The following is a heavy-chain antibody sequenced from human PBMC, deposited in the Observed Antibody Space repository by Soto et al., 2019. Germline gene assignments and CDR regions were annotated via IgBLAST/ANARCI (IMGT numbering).Heavy chain of an antibody. CDR3: ARNHRYTSGWYES. D-gene: IGHD6-19*01. J-gene: IGHJ5*01. CDR2: VYYSGGT. V-gene: IGHV4-59*01. CDR1: GGPISSYY. Sequence: QVQLQESGPGLVKPSETLSLTCTVSGGPISSYYWTWIRQPPGKGLEWIGYVYYSGGTNYNPSLQRRVTISVDTSKSQFSLNLSSVTAADAAVYYCARNHRYTSGWYESWGQGIGVTVSS.